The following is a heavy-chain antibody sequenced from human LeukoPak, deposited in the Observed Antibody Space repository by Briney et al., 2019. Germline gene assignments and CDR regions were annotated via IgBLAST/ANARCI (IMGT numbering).Heavy chain of an antibody. CDR1: GYTFTSHT. CDR2: ITTYNGDT. J-gene: IGHJ4*02. V-gene: IGHV1-18*01. D-gene: IGHD6-19*01. CDR3: ARDPHEFSSGWSHFEY. Sequence: ASVKVSCKTFGYTFTSHTITWVRQAPGQGLEWMGWITTYNGDTNYAQKLQGRVTMTTDTSTTTAYMELRGLRSDDTAVYYCARDPHEFSSGWSHFEYWGQGTLVTVSS.